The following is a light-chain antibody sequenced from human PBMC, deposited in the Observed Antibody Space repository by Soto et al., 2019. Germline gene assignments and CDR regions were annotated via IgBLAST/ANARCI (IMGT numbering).Light chain of an antibody. CDR2: GAS. Sequence: VLTQSPGTLSLSPGERATVSCSASQSVSSIYLAWYQQKPGQAPRLLIYGASSRPTGIPDRFSGSGSGTDFTLTISRLEPEDFAVYYCQQYGSSALTCGGGTKVDIK. CDR1: QSVSSIY. CDR3: QQYGSSALT. V-gene: IGKV3-20*01. J-gene: IGKJ4*01.